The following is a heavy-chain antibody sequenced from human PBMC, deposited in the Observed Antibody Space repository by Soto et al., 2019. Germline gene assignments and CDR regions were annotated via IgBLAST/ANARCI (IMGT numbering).Heavy chain of an antibody. J-gene: IGHJ5*02. V-gene: IGHV4-39*01. D-gene: IGHD2-15*01. CDR2: IYYSGTT. CDR3: ARPACSGGSCYWFDP. CDR1: GDSITSNSYF. Sequence: SETLSLTCTVSGDSITSNSYFWAWIRQPPGKGLEWIGSIYYSGTTYYNPSLKSRVTISVDRSKNQFSLKLSSVTAADTAVYYCARPACSGGSCYWFDPWGQGTLVTVSS.